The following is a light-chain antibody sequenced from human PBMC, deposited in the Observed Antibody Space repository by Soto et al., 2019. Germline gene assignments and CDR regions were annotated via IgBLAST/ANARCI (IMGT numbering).Light chain of an antibody. CDR3: CSYAGRYIYV. Sequence: QSALTQPRSVSGSPGQSVTISCSGTSSDVGGYNFVSWYQQYPGKAPKVIIYDVSERPSGVPDRFSGSKSGNTASLTISGLQAEDEADYYCCSYAGRYIYVFGTGTRSPS. V-gene: IGLV2-11*01. CDR2: DVS. J-gene: IGLJ1*01. CDR1: SSDVGGYNF.